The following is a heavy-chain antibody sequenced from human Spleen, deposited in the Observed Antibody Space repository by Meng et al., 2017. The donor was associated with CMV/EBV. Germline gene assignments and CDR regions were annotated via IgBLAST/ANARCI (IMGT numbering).Heavy chain of an antibody. CDR3: AKTPRRDCSSTSCYKGSMDY. CDR1: GYTFTDYY. V-gene: IGHV1-2*02. J-gene: IGHJ4*02. CDR2: INPNNGGT. D-gene: IGHD2-2*02. Sequence: ASVKVSCKGSGYTFTDYYMHWVRQAPGQGLEWMGWINPNNGGTNYAQKFQGRVTMTRDTSSSTAYMELKRLRAEGTAVYYCAKTPRRDCSSTSCYKGSMDYWGQGTLVTVSS.